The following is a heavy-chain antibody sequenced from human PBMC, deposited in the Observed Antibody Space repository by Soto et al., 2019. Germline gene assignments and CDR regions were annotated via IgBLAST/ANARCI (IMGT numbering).Heavy chain of an antibody. CDR3: ARIVGRKLLHDDFDI. D-gene: IGHD1-26*01. CDR1: GFSLSTSGMC. Sequence: YGPTLVNPTQTLTLTCTFSGFSLSTSGMCVSWIRQPPGKALEWLALIDWDDDKYYSTSLKTRLTISKDTSKNQVVLTMTNMDPVDTATYYCARIVGRKLLHDDFDIWGQGTMDTVSS. CDR2: IDWDDDK. J-gene: IGHJ3*02. V-gene: IGHV2-70*01.